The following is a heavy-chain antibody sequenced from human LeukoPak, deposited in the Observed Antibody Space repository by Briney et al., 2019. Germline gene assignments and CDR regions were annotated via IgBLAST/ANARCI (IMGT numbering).Heavy chain of an antibody. CDR3: ARDAAYYYDSSGYYYFDY. CDR1: GFTFSDYY. J-gene: IGHJ4*02. Sequence: GGSLRLSCAASGFTFSDYYMSWIRQAPGKGLEWVPYISSSGSTIYYADSVKGRFTISRDNAKNSLYLQMNSLRAEDTAVYYCARDAAYYYDSSGYYYFDYWGQGTLVTVSS. D-gene: IGHD3-22*01. CDR2: ISSSGSTI. V-gene: IGHV3-11*01.